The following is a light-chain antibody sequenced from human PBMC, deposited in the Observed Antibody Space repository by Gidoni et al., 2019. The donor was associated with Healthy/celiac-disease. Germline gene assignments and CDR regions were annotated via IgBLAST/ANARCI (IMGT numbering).Light chain of an antibody. J-gene: IGKJ1*01. Sequence: EIVMTQSPATLSVSPGERATLSCRASQSVSSNLAWYQQKPGQAPRLLIYGASTRATGIPARFSGSGSGTGFTLTISSLQSEDFAVYYCQQYNNRAKTFGQGTKVEIK. CDR2: GAS. V-gene: IGKV3-15*01. CDR3: QQYNNRAKT. CDR1: QSVSSN.